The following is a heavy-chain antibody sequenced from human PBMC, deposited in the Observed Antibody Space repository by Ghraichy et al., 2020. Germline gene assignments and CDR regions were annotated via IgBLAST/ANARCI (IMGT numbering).Heavy chain of an antibody. Sequence: GESLNISCAASGFTFSSYWMSWVRQAPGKGLEWVANIKQDGSEKYYVDSVKGRFTISRDNAKNSLYLQMNSLRAEDTAVYYCARDQFGVVNYYYYGMDVWGQGTTVTVSS. CDR2: IKQDGSEK. V-gene: IGHV3-7*03. D-gene: IGHD3-3*01. CDR3: ARDQFGVVNYYYYGMDV. J-gene: IGHJ6*02. CDR1: GFTFSSYW.